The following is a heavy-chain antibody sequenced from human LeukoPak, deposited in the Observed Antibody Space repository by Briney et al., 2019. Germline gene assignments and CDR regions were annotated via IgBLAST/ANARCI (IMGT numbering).Heavy chain of an antibody. CDR3: AREGGPGYGDY. Sequence: GASVRVSCKASGGTFSSYAISWVRQAPGQGLEWMGGIIPIFGTANYAQKFQGRVTITADKSTNTAYMELSSLRSEDTAVYYCAREGGPGYGDYWGQGTLVTVSS. V-gene: IGHV1-69*06. CDR2: IIPIFGTA. J-gene: IGHJ4*02. CDR1: GGTFSSYA. D-gene: IGHD5-12*01.